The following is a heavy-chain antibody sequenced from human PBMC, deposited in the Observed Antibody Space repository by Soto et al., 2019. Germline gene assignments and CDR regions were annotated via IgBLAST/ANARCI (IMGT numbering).Heavy chain of an antibody. Sequence: PSGTLSLTCTVSGGSISSYYWSWIRQPPGKGLEWIGYIYYSGSTNYNPSLKSRVTISVDTSKNQFSLKLSSVTAADTAVYYCARQVRWSSSSAYFDHWGQGTLVTVSS. V-gene: IGHV4-59*08. CDR2: IYYSGST. D-gene: IGHD6-6*01. J-gene: IGHJ4*02. CDR3: ARQVRWSSSSAYFDH. CDR1: GGSISSYY.